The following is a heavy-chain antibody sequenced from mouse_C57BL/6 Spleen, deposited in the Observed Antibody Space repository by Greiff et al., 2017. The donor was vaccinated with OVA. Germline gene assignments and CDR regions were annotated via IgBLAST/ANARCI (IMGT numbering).Heavy chain of an antibody. Sequence: EVQLQESGPELVKPGASVKISCKASGYSFTGYYMNWVKQSPEKSLEWIGEINPSTGGTTYNQKFKAKATLTVDKSSSTAYMQLKSLTSEDSAVYYCARSYYGNYRFDYWGQGTTLTVSS. CDR1: GYSFTGYY. CDR2: INPSTGGT. V-gene: IGHV1-42*01. J-gene: IGHJ2*01. CDR3: ARSYYGNYRFDY. D-gene: IGHD2-1*01.